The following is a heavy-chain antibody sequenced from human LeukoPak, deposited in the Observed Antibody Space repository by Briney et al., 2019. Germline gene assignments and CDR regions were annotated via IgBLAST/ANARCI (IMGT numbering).Heavy chain of an antibody. CDR3: VGLTVGSMTVDY. Sequence: SETLSLTCTVSRASVNSSSFYWAWIRQPPGKGLEWVGTIYYSGTTYYNPSLKSRVTISVDTSQNQFSLRVTSVTAADTAVYFCVGLTVGSMTVDYWGQGALVSVSS. D-gene: IGHD1-26*01. CDR1: RASVNSSSFY. CDR2: IYYSGTT. J-gene: IGHJ4*02. V-gene: IGHV4-39*01.